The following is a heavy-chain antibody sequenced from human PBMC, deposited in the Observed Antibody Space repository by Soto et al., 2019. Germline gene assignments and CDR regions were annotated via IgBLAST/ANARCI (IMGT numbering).Heavy chain of an antibody. Sequence: GGSLRLSGAACGFTFSSYAMSWVRQAPGKGLEWVSAISGSGVSTYYADSVKGRFTISRDNSKNTLYLQMNSLRAEDTAVYYCAKRLENIWLHLEFDYWGQGTLVTVSS. CDR3: AKRLENIWLHLEFDY. J-gene: IGHJ4*02. CDR1: GFTFSSYA. V-gene: IGHV3-23*01. CDR2: ISGSGVST. D-gene: IGHD5-18*01.